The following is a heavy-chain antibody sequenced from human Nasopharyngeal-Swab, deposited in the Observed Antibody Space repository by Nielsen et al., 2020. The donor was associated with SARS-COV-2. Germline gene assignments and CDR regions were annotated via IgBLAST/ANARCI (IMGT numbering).Heavy chain of an antibody. V-gene: IGHV4-61*02. CDR2: IYTSGST. D-gene: IGHD6-19*01. CDR3: PRAPALYSSGL. Sequence: SETLSLTCTVSGGSISSGSYYWSWIRQPAGKGLEWIGRIYTSGSTNYNPSLKSRVTISVDTSKNQFSLKLSSVTAADTAVYYCPRAPALYSSGLWGRGTLVTVSS. J-gene: IGHJ2*01. CDR1: GGSISSGSYY.